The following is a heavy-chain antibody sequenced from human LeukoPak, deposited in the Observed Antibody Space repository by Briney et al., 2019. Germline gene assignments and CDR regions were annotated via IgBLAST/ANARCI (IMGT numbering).Heavy chain of an antibody. CDR3: ARVVAAAGNNWFDP. V-gene: IGHV4-59*12. D-gene: IGHD6-13*01. J-gene: IGHJ5*02. CDR2: IHDSGST. CDR1: GGSISSYY. Sequence: SETLSLTCTVSGGSISSYYWNWIRQPPGKGLEWIAYIHDSGSTYYNPSLKSRVSISIDTSKNQFSLKLNSGTAADTAVYYCARVVAAAGNNWFDPWGQGTLVTVSS.